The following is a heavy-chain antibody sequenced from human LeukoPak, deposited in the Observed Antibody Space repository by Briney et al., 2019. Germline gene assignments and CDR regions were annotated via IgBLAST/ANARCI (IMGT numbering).Heavy chain of an antibody. CDR1: GGTFSSCA. Sequence: ASVKVSCKASGGTFSSCAISWVRQAPGQGLEWMGGIIPIFGTANYAQKFQGRVTITADESTSTAYMELSSLRSEDTAVYYCARETPTQLLQWPVRGSYGMDVWGQGTTVTVSS. V-gene: IGHV1-69*13. CDR3: ARETPTQLLQWPVRGSYGMDV. D-gene: IGHD2-2*01. J-gene: IGHJ6*02. CDR2: IIPIFGTA.